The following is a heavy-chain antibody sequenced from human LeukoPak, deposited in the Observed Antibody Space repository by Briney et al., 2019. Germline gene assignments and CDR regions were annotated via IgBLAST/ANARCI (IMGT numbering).Heavy chain of an antibody. CDR2: IYYSGST. Sequence: SETLSLTCTVSGGSISSGGYYWSWIRQHPGKGLEWIGYIYYSGSTYYNPSLKSRVTISVDTSKNQFSLKLSSVTAADTAVYYCAREGTPAAISPSVYWFDPRGQGTLVTVSS. V-gene: IGHV4-31*03. D-gene: IGHD2-2*01. CDR1: GGSISSGGYY. J-gene: IGHJ5*02. CDR3: AREGTPAAISPSVYWFDP.